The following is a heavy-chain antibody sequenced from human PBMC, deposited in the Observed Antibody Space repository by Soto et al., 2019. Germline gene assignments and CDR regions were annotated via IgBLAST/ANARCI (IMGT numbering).Heavy chain of an antibody. CDR3: GRGRSGQIVVFY. D-gene: IGHD1-26*01. V-gene: IGHV1-2*02. Sequence: ASVKVSCKASGYTFTGHYIHWVRQAPEQGPEWMGEIGPESGATRYAQRFQGRVTMTRDMSITTVYMELNNLSPDDTAVYYCGRGRSGQIVVFYWGQGTPITVSS. J-gene: IGHJ4*02. CDR2: IGPESGAT. CDR1: GYTFTGHY.